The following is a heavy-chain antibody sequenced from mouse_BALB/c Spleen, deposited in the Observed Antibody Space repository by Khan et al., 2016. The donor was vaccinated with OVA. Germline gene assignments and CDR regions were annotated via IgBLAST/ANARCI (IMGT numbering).Heavy chain of an antibody. CDR3: ASSNLYDRSLYALVY. Sequence: DLVKPGASVKLSCKASGYTFTSYWINWIKQRPGQGLEWIGRIAPGSGSTYYNEMFKGKATLTVDTSSSTASIQLSSLSSEDSAVFMCASSNLYDRSLYALVYYDQGTSVAVSA. J-gene: IGHJ4*01. V-gene: IGHV1S41*01. D-gene: IGHD1-1*01. CDR1: GYTFTSYW. CDR2: IAPGSGST.